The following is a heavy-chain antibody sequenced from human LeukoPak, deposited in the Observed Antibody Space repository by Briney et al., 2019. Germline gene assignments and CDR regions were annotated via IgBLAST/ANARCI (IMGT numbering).Heavy chain of an antibody. CDR2: ISAYNGNT. J-gene: IGHJ3*02. CDR3: ARFGLGKHIEVAGIPFDI. V-gene: IGHV1-18*01. D-gene: IGHD6-19*01. Sequence: ASVKVSCKASSYSFTSNVISWVRQAPGQGLEWMGWISAYNGNTNYAQKLQGRVTMTTDTSTSTAYMELRSLRSDDTAVYYCARFGLGKHIEVAGIPFDIWGQGTMVTVSS. CDR1: SYSFTSNV.